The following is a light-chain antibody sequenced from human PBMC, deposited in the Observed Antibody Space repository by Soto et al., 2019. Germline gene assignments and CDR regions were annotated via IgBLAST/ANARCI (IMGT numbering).Light chain of an antibody. J-gene: IGLJ1*01. CDR2: EVN. Sequence: QSVLTQPPSASGSPGQSVTISCTGTSSDVGDYNYVSWYQQHPGKAPKLMIYEVNKRPSGVPDRFSGSKAGNTASLTVFGLQAEDEADYYCSSYAGSDVFVFGTGTKGTAL. CDR1: SSDVGDYNY. V-gene: IGLV2-8*01. CDR3: SSYAGSDVFV.